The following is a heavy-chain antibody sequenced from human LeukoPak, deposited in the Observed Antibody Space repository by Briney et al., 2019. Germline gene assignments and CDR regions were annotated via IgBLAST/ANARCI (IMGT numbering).Heavy chain of an antibody. CDR3: ARDSPIVYSSGFFDY. Sequence: WETLSLTCTVSGGSISSYYWSWIRQPAGKGLEWIGRIYTSGSTNYNPSLKSRVTMSVDTSKNQFSLKLSSVTAADTAVYYCARDSPIVYSSGFFDYWGQGTLVTVSS. CDR1: GGSISSYY. CDR2: IYTSGST. V-gene: IGHV4-4*07. J-gene: IGHJ4*02. D-gene: IGHD6-19*01.